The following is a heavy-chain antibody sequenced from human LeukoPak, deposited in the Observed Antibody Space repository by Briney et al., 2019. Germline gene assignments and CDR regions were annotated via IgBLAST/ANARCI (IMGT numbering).Heavy chain of an antibody. V-gene: IGHV3-23*01. CDR3: AKAGGGWLLYYFDY. Sequence: PGGSLRLSCAASGFTFSSYAMSWVRQAPGKGLEWVSAISGSGGSTYYADSEKGRFAISRDNSKNTLYLQMNSLRAEDTAVYYCAKAGGGWLLYYFDYWGQGTLVTVSS. J-gene: IGHJ4*02. CDR2: ISGSGGST. D-gene: IGHD6-19*01. CDR1: GFTFSSYA.